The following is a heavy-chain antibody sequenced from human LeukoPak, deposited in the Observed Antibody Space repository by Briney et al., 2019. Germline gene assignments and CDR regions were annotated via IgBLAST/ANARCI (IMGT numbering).Heavy chain of an antibody. CDR1: GASISSYY. J-gene: IGHJ4*02. D-gene: IGHD3-10*01. CDR3: ASNYYGSGSLDY. V-gene: IGHV4-59*08. CDR2: IYYSGST. Sequence: SETLSLTGTVSGASISSYYWTWIRQPPGKELEWIGYIYYSGSTNYNPSLKSRVTISVDTSKNQFSLKLSSVTAADTAVYYCASNYYGSGSLDYWGQGTLVTVSS.